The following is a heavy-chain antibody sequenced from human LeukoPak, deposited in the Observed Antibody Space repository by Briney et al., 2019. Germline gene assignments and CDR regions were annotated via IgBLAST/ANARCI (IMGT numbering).Heavy chain of an antibody. CDR1: GFTFTYYG. CDR3: VRDRDWAFDY. D-gene: IGHD2-21*02. J-gene: IGHJ4*02. V-gene: IGHV3-30*02. Sequence: GGSQRLSCGASGFTFTYYGMHWVRQAPGKGLEWVTFVRSDGSDKYYADSVKGRFTFSRDNSKNTVYLQMNSLRPEDTAVYYCVRDRDWAFDYWGQGSLVTVSS. CDR2: VRSDGSDK.